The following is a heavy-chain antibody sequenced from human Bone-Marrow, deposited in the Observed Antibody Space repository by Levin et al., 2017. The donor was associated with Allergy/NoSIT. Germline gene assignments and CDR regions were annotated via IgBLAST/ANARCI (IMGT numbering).Heavy chain of an antibody. CDR1: GGSISSGGYS. Sequence: SETLSLTCAVSGGSISSGGYSWSWIRQPPGKGLEWIGYIYHSGSTYYNPSLKSRVTISVDRSKNQFSLKLSSVTAADTTVYYCARGPGVYSNVPGDYWGQGTLVTVSS. V-gene: IGHV4-30-2*01. CDR2: IYHSGST. J-gene: IGHJ4*02. CDR3: ARGPGVYSNVPGDY. D-gene: IGHD4-11*01.